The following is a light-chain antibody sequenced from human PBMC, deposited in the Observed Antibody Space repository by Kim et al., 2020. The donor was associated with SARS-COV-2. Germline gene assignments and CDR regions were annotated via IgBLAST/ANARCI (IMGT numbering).Light chain of an antibody. Sequence: QSVLTQPPSASGSPGQSVTISCTGTSSDIGAYKYVSWYQQHPGKAPKLMIYEVNRRPSGVPDRFSGSKSGNTASLTVSGLQAEDEADYYCTSYAGSNNLDVFGTGTKVIVL. CDR2: EVN. J-gene: IGLJ1*01. V-gene: IGLV2-8*01. CDR3: TSYAGSNNLDV. CDR1: SSDIGAYKY.